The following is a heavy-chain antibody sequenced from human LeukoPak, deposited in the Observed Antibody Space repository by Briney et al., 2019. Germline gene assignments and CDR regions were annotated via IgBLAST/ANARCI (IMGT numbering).Heavy chain of an antibody. D-gene: IGHD6-19*01. Sequence: GESLKISCKGSGYSFTSYWIGWVRQMPGKGLEWMGIIYPGDSDTRHSPSFQGQVTISADKSISTAYLQWSSLKASDTAMYYCARPTTRSGWLPRYWGQGTLVTVSS. V-gene: IGHV5-51*01. CDR3: ARPTTRSGWLPRY. J-gene: IGHJ4*02. CDR2: IYPGDSDT. CDR1: GYSFTSYW.